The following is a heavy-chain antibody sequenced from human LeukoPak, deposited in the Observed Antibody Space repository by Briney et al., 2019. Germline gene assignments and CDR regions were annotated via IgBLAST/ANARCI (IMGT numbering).Heavy chain of an antibody. J-gene: IGHJ5*02. Sequence: GGSLRLSCAASGFTFSSYAMSWVRQAPGKGLEWVSAISGSGGSTYYADSVKGRFTISRDNSKNTLYLQMNSLRAEDTAVYYCAKDPRYCSSTSCSSNWFDPWGQGTLVTVSS. V-gene: IGHV3-23*01. D-gene: IGHD2-2*01. CDR1: GFTFSSYA. CDR2: ISGSGGST. CDR3: AKDPRYCSSTSCSSNWFDP.